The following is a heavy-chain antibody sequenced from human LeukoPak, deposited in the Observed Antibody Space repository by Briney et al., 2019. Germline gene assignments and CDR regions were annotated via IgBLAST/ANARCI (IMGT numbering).Heavy chain of an antibody. D-gene: IGHD3-22*01. Sequence: GGSLRLSCAASGLTLSIYNMHWVRQAPGKGLEWVTFIGHNGNDKYYADSVKGRFTISRDNSKNTLYLQMNSLRTEDTAVYYCAKVRDPFDSSALFDYWGQGTLVTVSS. CDR1: GLTLSIYN. CDR3: AKVRDPFDSSALFDY. J-gene: IGHJ4*02. CDR2: IGHNGNDK. V-gene: IGHV3-30*02.